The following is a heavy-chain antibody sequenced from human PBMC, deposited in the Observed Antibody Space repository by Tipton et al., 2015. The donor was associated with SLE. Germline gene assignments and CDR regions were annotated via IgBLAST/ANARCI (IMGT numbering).Heavy chain of an antibody. J-gene: IGHJ4*02. CDR3: ARRYGDYDGFDY. CDR2: VSHTRST. V-gene: IGHV4-34*01. Sequence: WSWVRQPPGKGLEWIGEVSHTRSTNYNPSLKSRGTISLDTSNNQFSLRLSSVTAVDTAVYYCARRYGDYDGFDYWGQGTLVTVSS. D-gene: IGHD4-17*01.